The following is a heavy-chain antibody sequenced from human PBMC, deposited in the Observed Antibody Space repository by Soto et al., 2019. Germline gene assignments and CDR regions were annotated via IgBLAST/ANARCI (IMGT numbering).Heavy chain of an antibody. Sequence: EVQLMESGGGLVQPGGSLRLSCAASGFTFSSYSMNWVRQAPGKGLEWVSYISSSSSTIYYADSVKGRFTISRDNAKISLYLQMNSLRDEDTAVYYCARDLAVAGTLGFDYWGQGTLVTVSS. CDR3: ARDLAVAGTLGFDY. CDR1: GFTFSSYS. CDR2: ISSSSSTI. D-gene: IGHD6-19*01. J-gene: IGHJ4*02. V-gene: IGHV3-48*02.